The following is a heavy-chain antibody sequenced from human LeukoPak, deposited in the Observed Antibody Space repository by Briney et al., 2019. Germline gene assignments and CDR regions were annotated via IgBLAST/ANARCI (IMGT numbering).Heavy chain of an antibody. CDR1: GGSISSYY. V-gene: IGHV4-59*12. J-gene: IGHJ4*02. D-gene: IGHD4-17*01. CDR2: IYFSGST. Sequence: KASETLSLTCTVSGGSISSYYWSWIRQPPGKGLEWIGYIYFSGSTNYNPSLKSRVTMSVDTSKNQFSLRLSPVTAADTAVYYCARVAYGDYCFDYWGQGTLVTVSS. CDR3: ARVAYGDYCFDY.